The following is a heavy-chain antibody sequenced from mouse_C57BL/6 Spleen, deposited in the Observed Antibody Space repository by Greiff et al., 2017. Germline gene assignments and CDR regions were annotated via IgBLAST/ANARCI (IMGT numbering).Heavy chain of an antibody. J-gene: IGHJ1*03. D-gene: IGHD1-1*01. CDR3: ARGSGSSYDWYFDV. V-gene: IGHV1-53*01. Sequence: QVQLQQPGTELVKPGASVKLSCKASGYTFTSYWMHWVKQRPGQGLEWIGNINPSNGGTNYNEKFKSKATLTVDKSSSTAYMQLSSLTSEDSAVYYCARGSGSSYDWYFDVWGTGTTVTVSS. CDR1: GYTFTSYW. CDR2: INPSNGGT.